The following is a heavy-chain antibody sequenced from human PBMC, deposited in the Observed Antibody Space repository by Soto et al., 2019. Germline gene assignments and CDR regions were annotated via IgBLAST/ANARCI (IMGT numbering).Heavy chain of an antibody. V-gene: IGHV3-74*01. Sequence: GGSLRLSCAASGFTFSSYWMHWVRQAPGKGLVWVSRINSDGSSTSYADSVKGRFTISRDNAKNTLYLQMNSLRAEDTAVYYCAVAVAGPKASGYWGQGTLVTVSS. CDR2: INSDGSST. CDR3: AVAVAGPKASGY. J-gene: IGHJ4*02. CDR1: GFTFSSYW. D-gene: IGHD6-19*01.